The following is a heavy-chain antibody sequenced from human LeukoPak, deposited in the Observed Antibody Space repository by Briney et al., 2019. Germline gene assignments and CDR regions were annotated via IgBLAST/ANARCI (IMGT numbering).Heavy chain of an antibody. CDR1: GFTASSNY. CDR2: IYSGGSA. CDR3: AREAPAAMLDY. Sequence: GGCLRLSCAPSGFTASSNYMSWVRPAPGEGLEWVSGIYSGGSAYYADSVNGRFTISRDNSKNTLYLQMNSLRAEDTAVYYCAREAPAAMLDYWGQGTLVTVSS. V-gene: IGHV3-66*01. J-gene: IGHJ4*02. D-gene: IGHD2-2*01.